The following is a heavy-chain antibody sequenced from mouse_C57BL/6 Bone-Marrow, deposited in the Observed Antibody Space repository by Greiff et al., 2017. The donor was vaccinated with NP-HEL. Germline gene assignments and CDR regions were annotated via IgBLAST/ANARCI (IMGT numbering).Heavy chain of an antibody. D-gene: IGHD2-10*02. V-gene: IGHV3-5*01. Sequence: EVQLVESGPGLVKPSQSVFLSCTVTGFSITTGNYRWGWIRPFPGNKLEWIGYIYYSGTITYNPSLTSQTTITSDTPKTQFFLDMNSLTAEDTVTYYCAGYGNYGLYYFDYWGQGTTLTVSS. CDR3: AGYGNYGLYYFDY. J-gene: IGHJ2*01. CDR2: IYYSGTI. CDR1: GFSITTGNYR.